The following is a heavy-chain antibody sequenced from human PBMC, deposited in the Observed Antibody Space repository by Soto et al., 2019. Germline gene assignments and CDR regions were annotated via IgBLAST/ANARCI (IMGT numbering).Heavy chain of an antibody. D-gene: IGHD3-9*01. Sequence: ASVKVSCKASGYTFTSYGITWVRQAPGQGLEWMVWISAYNGNINXXXKFHGRVXXTADTSRITAXMELRSLRSDDTAVYYCARDVDISPLWFDYXX. CDR2: ISAYNGNI. J-gene: IGHJ4*01. V-gene: IGHV1-18*01. CDR1: GYTFTSYG. CDR3: ARDVDISPLWFDY.